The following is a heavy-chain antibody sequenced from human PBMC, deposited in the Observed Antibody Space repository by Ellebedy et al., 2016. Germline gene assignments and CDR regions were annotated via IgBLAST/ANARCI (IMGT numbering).Heavy chain of an antibody. CDR1: GYSISSGYY. Sequence: SETLSLXCTVSGYSISSGYYWGWIRQPPGKGLEWIGSIYHSGSTYYNPSLKSRVTISVDTFKNQFSLKLSSVTAADTAVYYCARSLTMVRAMNWFDPWGQGTLVTVSS. CDR2: IYHSGST. D-gene: IGHD3-10*01. J-gene: IGHJ5*02. CDR3: ARSLTMVRAMNWFDP. V-gene: IGHV4-38-2*02.